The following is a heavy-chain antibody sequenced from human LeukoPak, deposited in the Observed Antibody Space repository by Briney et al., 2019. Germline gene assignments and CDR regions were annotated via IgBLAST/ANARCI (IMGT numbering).Heavy chain of an antibody. D-gene: IGHD6-13*01. CDR1: GYTFTSYG. Sequence: ASVKVSCKASGYTFTSYGISWVRQAPGQGLEWMGWISAYNGNTNYAQKLQGRVTMTTDTSTSTAYMELRSLRSDDTAVYYCARDPGYSSSWYRPFDYWGQGTLVTVSS. V-gene: IGHV1-18*01. CDR2: ISAYNGNT. J-gene: IGHJ4*02. CDR3: ARDPGYSSSWYRPFDY.